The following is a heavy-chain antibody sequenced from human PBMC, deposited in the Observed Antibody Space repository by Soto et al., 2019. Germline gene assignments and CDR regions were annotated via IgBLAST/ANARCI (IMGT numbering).Heavy chain of an antibody. D-gene: IGHD3-22*01. CDR1: GGTFSSYA. V-gene: IGHV1-69*13. Sequence: SVKVSCKASGGTFSSYAISWVRQAPVQGLEWMGGIIPIFGTANYAQKFQGRVTITADESTSTAYMELSSLRSEDTAVYYCAARDSSGSYYGMDVWGQGTTVTVSS. J-gene: IGHJ6*02. CDR2: IIPIFGTA. CDR3: AARDSSGSYYGMDV.